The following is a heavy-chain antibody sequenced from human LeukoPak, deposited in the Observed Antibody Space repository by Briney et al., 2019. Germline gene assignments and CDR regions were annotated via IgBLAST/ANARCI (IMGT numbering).Heavy chain of an antibody. CDR2: ISTSSSYI. V-gene: IGHV3-21*01. CDR3: ARDSDSSGWLDYYMDV. D-gene: IGHD6-19*01. CDR1: GFTFSSYN. J-gene: IGHJ6*03. Sequence: GGSLRLSCAASGFTFSSYNMNWVRQAPGKGLEWVSSISTSSSYIYYTDSVKGRFTISRDNAKNSLYLQMNSLRAEDTAVYYCARDSDSSGWLDYYMDVWGKGTTVTISS.